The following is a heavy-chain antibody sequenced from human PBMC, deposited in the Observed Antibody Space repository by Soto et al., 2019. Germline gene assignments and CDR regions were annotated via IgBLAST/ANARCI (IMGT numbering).Heavy chain of an antibody. J-gene: IGHJ6*02. CDR2: IYSGGST. CDR1: GFTVSSNY. Sequence: LRLSCAASGFTVSSNYMSWIRQAPGKGLEWVSVIYSGGSTYYADSVKGRFIISRDDSKNTLFLQMNSLRAEDTAVYYCAKGRSYYYYYGVDVWGQGTTVTVSS. V-gene: IGHV3-66*01. CDR3: AKGRSYYYYYGVDV.